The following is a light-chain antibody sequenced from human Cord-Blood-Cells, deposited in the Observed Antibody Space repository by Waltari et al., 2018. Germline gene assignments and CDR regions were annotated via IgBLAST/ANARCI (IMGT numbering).Light chain of an antibody. J-gene: IGKJ2*01. CDR2: CAS. CDR1: QSVSSN. V-gene: IGKV3-15*01. CDR3: QQYNNWPPYT. Sequence: EIVLTQSPATLSVSPGARATLPCLANQSVSSNLAWYQQKPGQSPKLLIYCASTRATGIPDRFSGSGSGTEFTLTISRLQSEDVAVYYCQQYNNWPPYTFGQGTKLEIK.